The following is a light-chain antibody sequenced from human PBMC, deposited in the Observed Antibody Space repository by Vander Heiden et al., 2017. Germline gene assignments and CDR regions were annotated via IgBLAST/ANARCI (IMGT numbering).Light chain of an antibody. Sequence: QSVLTQPPSVSGAPAQRVTITCTGSSPNIGAGYDVHWYQQLPGTAPKLLIYGNSNRPSGVPDRFSGSKSGTSASLAITGLQAEDEADYYCQSYDSSLSVVFGGGTKLTVL. CDR3: QSYDSSLSVV. V-gene: IGLV1-40*01. J-gene: IGLJ2*01. CDR1: SPNIGAGYD. CDR2: GNS.